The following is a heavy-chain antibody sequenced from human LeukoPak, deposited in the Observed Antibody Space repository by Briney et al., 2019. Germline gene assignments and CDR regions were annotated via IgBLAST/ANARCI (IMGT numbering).Heavy chain of an antibody. CDR2: ISGSGSST. V-gene: IGHV3-23*01. J-gene: IGHJ4*02. D-gene: IGHD6-19*01. CDR1: GSTFSNYA. CDR3: AKMPVSYSSGWTNFDY. Sequence: PGGSLRLSCAASGSTFSNYAMSWVRQAPGKGLEWVSGISGSGSSTYYADSVKGRFTISRDNSKNTLYLQMNSLRAGDTAVYFCAKMPVSYSSGWTNFDYWGQGTLVTVSS.